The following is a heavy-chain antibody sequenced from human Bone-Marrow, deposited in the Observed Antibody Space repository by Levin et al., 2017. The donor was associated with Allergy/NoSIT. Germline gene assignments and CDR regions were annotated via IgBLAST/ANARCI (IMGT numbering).Heavy chain of an antibody. CDR1: GFTVSRNY. CDR3: AGAGVRIAEHGGRSDY. J-gene: IGHJ4*02. D-gene: IGHD6-13*01. CDR2: IYSGGTT. Sequence: GESLKISCEASGFTVSRNYMNWVRQVPGKGLEWVSIIYSGGTTYYAASVKGRFTVSRDNSKNTLYLQMNSLRAEDTAIYYCAGAGVRIAEHGGRSDYWGQGTLVTVSS. V-gene: IGHV3-66*01.